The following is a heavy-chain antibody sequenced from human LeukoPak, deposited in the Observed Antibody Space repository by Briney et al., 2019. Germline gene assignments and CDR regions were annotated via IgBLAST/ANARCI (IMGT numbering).Heavy chain of an antibody. CDR1: GGSFSGY. CDR3: ARGVIGTTTLQDF. J-gene: IGHJ4*02. V-gene: IGHV4-34*01. CDR2: INHRGST. D-gene: IGHD1-20*01. Sequence: PSETLSLTCPVYGGSFSGYWNWIRQPPGKGLEWIGEINHRGSTNYNPSLKSRVTLSVDTSKKQFFLRLTSVTAADTAVYYCARGVIGTTTLQDFWGQGTLVTVSS.